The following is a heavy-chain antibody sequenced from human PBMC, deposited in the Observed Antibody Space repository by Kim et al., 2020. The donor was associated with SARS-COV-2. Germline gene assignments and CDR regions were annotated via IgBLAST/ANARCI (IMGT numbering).Heavy chain of an antibody. Sequence: SETLSLTCTVSGGSISSYYWSWIRQPPGKGLEWIGYIYYSGSTNYNPSLKSRVTISVDTSKNQFSLKLSSVTAADTAVYYCARVRLSSGSGMHWFDPWGQGTLVTVSS. J-gene: IGHJ5*02. CDR2: IYYSGST. CDR3: ARVRLSSGSGMHWFDP. CDR1: GGSISSYY. V-gene: IGHV4-59*13. D-gene: IGHD6-19*01.